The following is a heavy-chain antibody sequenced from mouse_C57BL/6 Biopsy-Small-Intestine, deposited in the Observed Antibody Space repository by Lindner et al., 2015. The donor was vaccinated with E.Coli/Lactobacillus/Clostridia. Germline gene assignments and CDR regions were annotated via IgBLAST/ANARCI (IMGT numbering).Heavy chain of an antibody. CDR1: GYSFVTYG. Sequence: SVKVSCKTSGYSFVTYGITWVRQAPGQGLEWVAWITTYNGDRKYAEKVQGRVTMTTDGATRTAYMELRSLTPDDTAVYYCARFGGNMRNWFDPWGQGTLVTVSS. V-gene: IGHV1-84*02. CDR3: ARFGGNMRNWFDP. CDR2: ITTYNGDR. D-gene: IGHD4-1*01. J-gene: IGHJ4*01.